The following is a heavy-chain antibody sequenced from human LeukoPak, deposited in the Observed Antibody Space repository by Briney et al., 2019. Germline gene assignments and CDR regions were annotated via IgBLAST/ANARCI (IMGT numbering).Heavy chain of an antibody. J-gene: IGHJ4*02. CDR3: AKGDDSSSWNYFDY. Sequence: GESLRLSCAASGFTFDDYAMHWVRQAPGKGLEWVSGISWNSGSIGYADSVKGRFTISRDNAKNSLYLQMNSLRAEDMALYYCAKGDDSSSWNYFDYWGQGTLVTVSS. D-gene: IGHD6-13*01. V-gene: IGHV3-9*03. CDR1: GFTFDDYA. CDR2: ISWNSGSI.